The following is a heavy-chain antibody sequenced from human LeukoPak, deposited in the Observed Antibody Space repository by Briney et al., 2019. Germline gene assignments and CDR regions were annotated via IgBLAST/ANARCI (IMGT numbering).Heavy chain of an antibody. CDR2: ISSSSSSI. Sequence: GGSLRLSCAASGFTFNSYSMNWVRQAPGEGLEWVSYISSSSSSIYYADSVKSRFTISRDNAKNSLYLQMNSLRDEDTAVYYCTKESVTYLDYWGQGTLVTVSS. CDR1: GFTFNSYS. J-gene: IGHJ4*02. V-gene: IGHV3-48*02. CDR3: TKESVTYLDY. D-gene: IGHD2-21*02.